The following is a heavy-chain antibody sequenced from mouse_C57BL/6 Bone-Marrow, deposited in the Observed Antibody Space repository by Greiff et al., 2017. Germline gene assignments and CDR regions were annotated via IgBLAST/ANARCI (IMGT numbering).Heavy chain of an antibody. Sequence: VQLQQSGPGLVQPSQSLSITCTVSGFSLTSYGVHWVRQSPGKGLEWLGVIWSGGSTDYNAAFISRLSISKDNSKSQVFFKMNSLQADDTAIYYCARNPLSITTVVPYFDYWGQGTTLTVSS. V-gene: IGHV2-2*01. CDR2: IWSGGST. CDR1: GFSLTSYG. J-gene: IGHJ2*01. CDR3: ARNPLSITTVVPYFDY. D-gene: IGHD1-1*01.